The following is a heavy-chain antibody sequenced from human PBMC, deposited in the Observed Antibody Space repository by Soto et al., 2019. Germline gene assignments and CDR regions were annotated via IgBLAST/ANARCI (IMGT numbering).Heavy chain of an antibody. D-gene: IGHD3-9*01. J-gene: IGHJ3*02. CDR1: GGSISSSSYY. CDR3: ASLYDILTGYLPGIAFDI. CDR2: IYYSGST. V-gene: IGHV4-39*01. Sequence: SETLSLTCTVSGGSISSSSYYWGWIRQPPGKGLEWIGSIYYSGSTYYNPSLKSRVTISVDTSKNQFSLKLSSVTAADTAVYYCASLYDILTGYLPGIAFDIWAQGTTVTVSS.